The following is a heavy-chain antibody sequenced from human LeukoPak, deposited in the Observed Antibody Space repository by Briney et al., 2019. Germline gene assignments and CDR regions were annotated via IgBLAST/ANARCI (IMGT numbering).Heavy chain of an antibody. CDR1: GYSFTSYW. V-gene: IGHV5-51*01. CDR2: IYPGDSDT. CDR3: ARLLVSYTNAAWFDP. J-gene: IGHJ5*02. Sequence: GESLKISCKGSGYSFTSYWIGWVRQMPGKGLEWMGIIYPGDSDTRYSQSFQGHVTISADKSISTAYLQWSSLKASDTAMYYCARLLVSYTNAAWFDPWGQGTLVTVSS. D-gene: IGHD2-8*01.